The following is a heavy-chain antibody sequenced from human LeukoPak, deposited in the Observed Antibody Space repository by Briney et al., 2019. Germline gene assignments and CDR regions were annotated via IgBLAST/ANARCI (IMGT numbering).Heavy chain of an antibody. Sequence: ASVKVSCKASGGTFSSYAISWVRQAPGQGLEWRGGIIPIVGTAKYAQKFQGRVTITTDESTSTAYMELSSLRSEDTAVYYCARDREDYDFWSGYYSWGQGTLVTVSS. CDR1: GGTFSSYA. V-gene: IGHV1-69*05. CDR2: IIPIVGTA. D-gene: IGHD3-3*01. J-gene: IGHJ5*02. CDR3: ARDREDYDFWSGYYS.